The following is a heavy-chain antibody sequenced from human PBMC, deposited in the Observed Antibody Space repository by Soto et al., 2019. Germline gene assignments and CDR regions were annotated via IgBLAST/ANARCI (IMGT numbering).Heavy chain of an antibody. CDR1: EGTFNSYA. CDR3: ASGASRWYPYFVDS. V-gene: IGHV1-69*01. CDR2: IIPYYNTL. D-gene: IGHD6-13*01. J-gene: IGHJ4*02. Sequence: QAQVVQSGAEVRKPGSSVKLSCKASEGTFNSYAIAWVRQAPGQGLEWMGGIIPYYNTLNYAQKFQDRVTITADDSTNTVYMALSSLRSDDTDVYFCASGASRWYPYFVDSWAQGTLVTVSS.